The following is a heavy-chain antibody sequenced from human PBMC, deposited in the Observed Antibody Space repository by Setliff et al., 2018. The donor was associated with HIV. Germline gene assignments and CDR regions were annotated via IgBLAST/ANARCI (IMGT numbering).Heavy chain of an antibody. CDR1: GGSISSSSYY. Sequence: SETLSLTCTVSGGSISSSSYYRTWIRQPAGKGLEWIGRIYTTGSTNYNPSLKSRVTISVDTSKNQFSLNLSSVIAADTAIYFCARFTVVVFGAGEPSWFDPWGQVIRVTVSS. D-gene: IGHD2-15*01. CDR2: IYTTGST. V-gene: IGHV4-61*02. CDR3: ARFTVVVFGAGEPSWFDP. J-gene: IGHJ5*02.